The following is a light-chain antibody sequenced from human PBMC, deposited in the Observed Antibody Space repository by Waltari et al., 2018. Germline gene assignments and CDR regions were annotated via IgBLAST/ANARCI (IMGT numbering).Light chain of an antibody. J-gene: IGKJ2*01. Sequence: EIVMTQSPATLSVSPGERATLSCRASQSVSINLAWYQQKPGQAPRFLIYGASTRATDIPARFGGSGSGTEFPLTISSLQSEDFAVYYCQPYNNWPYTFGQGTKLEIK. V-gene: IGKV3-15*01. CDR3: QPYNNWPYT. CDR2: GAS. CDR1: QSVSIN.